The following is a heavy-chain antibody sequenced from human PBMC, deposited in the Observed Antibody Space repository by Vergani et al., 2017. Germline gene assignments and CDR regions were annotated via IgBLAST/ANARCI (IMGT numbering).Heavy chain of an antibody. J-gene: IGHJ6*03. Sequence: QITLKESGPTLVKPTQTLTLTCTFSGFSLNTRGVSVAWIRQPPGKALDWLALSYWNDDQHYSPSLNNRVTITKDTSKTQVVLTMTNMDYVDTGTYYCVYRKTECGATGCFYPFYSYYYIDVWGKGTTVTVSS. CDR1: GFSLNTRGVS. D-gene: IGHD1-26*01. V-gene: IGHV2-5*04. CDR2: SYWNDDQ. CDR3: VYRKTECGATGCFYPFYSYYYIDV.